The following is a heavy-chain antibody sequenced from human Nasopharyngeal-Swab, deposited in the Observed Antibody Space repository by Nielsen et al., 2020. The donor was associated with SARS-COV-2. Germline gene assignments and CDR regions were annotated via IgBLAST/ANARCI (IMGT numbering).Heavy chain of an antibody. D-gene: IGHD6-13*01. CDR3: ARETRSWTGGGAFDI. CDR2: IYYSGST. J-gene: IGHJ3*02. V-gene: IGHV4-39*07. Sequence: SETLSLTCTVSGGSISSSSYYWGWIRQPPGKGLEWIGSIYYSGSTNYNPSLKSRVTISVDTSKNQFSLKLSSVTAADTAVYYCARETRSWTGGGAFDIWGQGTMVTVSS. CDR1: GGSISSSSYY.